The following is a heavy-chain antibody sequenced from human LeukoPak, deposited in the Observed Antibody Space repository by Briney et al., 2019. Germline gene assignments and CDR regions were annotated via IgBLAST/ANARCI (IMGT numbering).Heavy chain of an antibody. J-gene: IGHJ3*02. D-gene: IGHD5-24*01. V-gene: IGHV3-48*03. CDR3: ARAGRWLQLENAFDI. CDR2: ISSSGSTI. Sequence: GGSLRLSCAASGFTLSSYEMNWVRQAPGKGLEWVSYISSSGSTIYYADSVKGRFTISRDNAKNSLYLQMNSLRAEDTAVYYCARAGRWLQLENAFDIWGQGTMVTVSS. CDR1: GFTLSSYE.